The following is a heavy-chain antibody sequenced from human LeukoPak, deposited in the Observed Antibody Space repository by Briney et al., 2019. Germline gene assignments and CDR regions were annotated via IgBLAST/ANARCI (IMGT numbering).Heavy chain of an antibody. J-gene: IGHJ4*02. D-gene: IGHD1-26*01. CDR3: ARHDGSYFDY. V-gene: IGHV4-59*08. CDR1: GGSISSYY. Sequence: SETLSLTCTVSGGSISSYYWSWIRQPPGKGLEWIGYIYYSGSTNYNPSLKSRVTISVDTSKDQFSLKLSSVTAADTAVYYCARHDGSYFDYWGQGTLATVSS. CDR2: IYYSGST.